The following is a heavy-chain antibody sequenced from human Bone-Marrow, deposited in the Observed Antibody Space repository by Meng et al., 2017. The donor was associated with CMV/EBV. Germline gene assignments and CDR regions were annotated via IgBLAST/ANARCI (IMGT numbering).Heavy chain of an antibody. J-gene: IGHJ3*01. V-gene: IGHV3-15*06. CDR2: VLSKASGGTT. Sequence: VGPLSLTCSASGLPLSCAWMSWVRLAPGKGLEWVGRVLSKASGGTTHYAAPVKGRFIVSRDDSKNILYLQMNSLKTEDTAVYFCTTGQFVFCSSSTCRNAFDLWGQGTTVTVSS. D-gene: IGHD6-13*01. CDR3: TTGQFVFCSSSTCRNAFDL. CDR1: GLPLSCAW.